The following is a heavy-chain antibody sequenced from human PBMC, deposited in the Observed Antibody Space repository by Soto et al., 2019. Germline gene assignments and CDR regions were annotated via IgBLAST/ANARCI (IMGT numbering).Heavy chain of an antibody. CDR1: GYTFINYG. CDR2: ISAYNGDT. J-gene: IGHJ6*03. Sequence: QVQLVQSGAEVKKPGSSVKVSCKASGYTFINYGITWVRQAPGQGLEWMGWISAYNGDTNYAQKLQGRVTMTTDASTSTAYMELRSLRSDDTAVYYCARDRGLAPPVAGNIYYYYYMDVWGKGTTVTVSS. V-gene: IGHV1-18*01. CDR3: ARDRGLAPPVAGNIYYYYYMDV. D-gene: IGHD6-19*01.